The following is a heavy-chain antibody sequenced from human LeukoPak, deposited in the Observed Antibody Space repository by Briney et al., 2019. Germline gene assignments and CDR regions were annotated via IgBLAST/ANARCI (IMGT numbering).Heavy chain of an antibody. CDR2: ISYDGSNK. CDR1: GFTFSSYG. V-gene: IGHV3-30*18. CDR3: AKSYSYGVSGYFDY. J-gene: IGHJ4*02. Sequence: PGRSLRLSCAASGFTFSSYGMQWIRQPPGKGLEWVAVISYDGSNKYNADSVKGRFTISRINSKSTLYLQMNSLRAEDTAVYYCAKSYSYGVSGYFDYWGQGTLVTVSS. D-gene: IGHD5-18*01.